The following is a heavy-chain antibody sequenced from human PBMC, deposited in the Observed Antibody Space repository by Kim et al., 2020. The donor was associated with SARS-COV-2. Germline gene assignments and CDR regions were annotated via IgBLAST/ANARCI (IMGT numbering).Heavy chain of an antibody. Sequence: GGSLRLSCAASGFTFSSYGMHWVRQAPGKGLEWVAVISYDGSNKYYADSVKGRFTISRDNSKNTLYLQMNSLRAEDTAVYYCAKDLYSSSWYYWYYYGMDVWGQGTTVTVSS. J-gene: IGHJ6*02. CDR1: GFTFSSYG. CDR2: ISYDGSNK. CDR3: AKDLYSSSWYYWYYYGMDV. D-gene: IGHD6-13*01. V-gene: IGHV3-30*18.